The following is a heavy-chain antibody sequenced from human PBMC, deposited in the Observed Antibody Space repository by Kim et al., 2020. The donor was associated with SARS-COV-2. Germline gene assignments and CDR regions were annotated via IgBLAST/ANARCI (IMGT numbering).Heavy chain of an antibody. Sequence: SETLSLTCTVSGGSISSSSYYWGWIRQPPGKGLEWIGSIYYSGSTYYNPSLKSRVTISVDTSKNQFSLKLSSVTAADTAVYYCARLRQGVWYFDLWGRGTLVTVSS. V-gene: IGHV4-39*01. J-gene: IGHJ2*01. CDR1: GGSISSSSYY. CDR3: ARLRQGVWYFDL. CDR2: IYYSGST.